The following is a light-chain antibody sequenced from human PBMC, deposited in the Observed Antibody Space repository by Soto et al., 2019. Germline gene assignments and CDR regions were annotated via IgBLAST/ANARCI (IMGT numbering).Light chain of an antibody. V-gene: IGKV3-11*01. CDR3: QQRSNWPPSIT. Sequence: EIVMTQSPATLSVSPGEGATLSCRASQSFSNNLAWYQEKPGQAPRLLIYDASNRATGIPARFSGSGSGTDFTLTISSLEPEDFAVYYCQQRSNWPPSITFGQGTRLEIK. CDR1: QSFSNN. CDR2: DAS. J-gene: IGKJ5*01.